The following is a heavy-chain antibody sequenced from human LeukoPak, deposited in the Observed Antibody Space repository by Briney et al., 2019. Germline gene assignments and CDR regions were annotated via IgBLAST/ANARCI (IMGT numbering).Heavy chain of an antibody. CDR3: ARDGLGSYYIPYNWFDP. D-gene: IGHD3-10*01. V-gene: IGHV1-2*02. J-gene: IGHJ5*02. CDR2: INPNSGGT. Sequence: ASVKVSCKASGYTFTGYYMHWVRQAPGQGLEWMGWINPNSGGTIYAQKFQGRVTMTRDTSISTAYMELSRLRSDDTAVYYCARDGLGSYYIPYNWFDPWGQGTLVTVSS. CDR1: GYTFTGYY.